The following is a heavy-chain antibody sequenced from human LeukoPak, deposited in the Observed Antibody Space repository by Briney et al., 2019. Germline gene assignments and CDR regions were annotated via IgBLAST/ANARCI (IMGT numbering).Heavy chain of an antibody. CDR2: IYYSGST. D-gene: IGHD3-22*01. CDR1: GGSISTSSYY. V-gene: IGHV4-39*02. Sequence: SETLSLTCTVSGGSISTSSYYWGWIRQPPGKGLEWIGSIYYSGSTYYNPSLKSRVTISVDTSKSQFSLKLSSVTAADTAVYYCARETRITLRVVVTPAINWFDPWGQGTLVTVSS. CDR3: ARETRITLRVVVTPAINWFDP. J-gene: IGHJ5*02.